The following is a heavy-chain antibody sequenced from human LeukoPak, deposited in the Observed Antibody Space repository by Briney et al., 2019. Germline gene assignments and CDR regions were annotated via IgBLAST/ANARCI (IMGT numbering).Heavy chain of an antibody. V-gene: IGHV3-23*01. Sequence: GGSLRLSCAASGFTFSRNNMNWDRQPPGKVLEWVSSIFPSGGEIHYADSVRGRFTISRDNSKSTLSLQMDSLRAEDTAIYYCATYRQVLLPFESWGQGTLVTVSS. CDR2: IFPSGGEI. D-gene: IGHD2-8*02. CDR3: ATYRQVLLPFES. J-gene: IGHJ4*02. CDR1: GFTFSRNN.